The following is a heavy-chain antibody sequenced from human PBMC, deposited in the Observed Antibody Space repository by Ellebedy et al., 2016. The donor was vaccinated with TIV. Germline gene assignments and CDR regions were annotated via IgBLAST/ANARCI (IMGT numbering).Heavy chain of an antibody. CDR3: ATRYSSSSGFDY. D-gene: IGHD6-6*01. Sequence: GESLKISCAASGFTFSSYAMHWVRQAPGKGLEWVAVISYDGSNKYYADSVKGRFTISRDNSKNTLYLQMNSLRAEDTAVYYCATRYSSSSGFDYWGQGTLVTVSS. CDR1: GFTFSSYA. V-gene: IGHV3-30-3*01. CDR2: ISYDGSNK. J-gene: IGHJ4*02.